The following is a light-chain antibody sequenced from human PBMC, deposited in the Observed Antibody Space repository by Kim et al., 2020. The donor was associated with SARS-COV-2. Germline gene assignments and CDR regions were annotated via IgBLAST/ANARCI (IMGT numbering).Light chain of an antibody. CDR1: QSVLYSSNNKNY. Sequence: DIVMTQSPDSLAVSLGERATINCKSSQSVLYSSNNKNYLAWYQQKPGQPPKLLIYWASTRESGVPDRFSGSGSGTDFTLTISSLQAEDVAVYYCQKYYSTPITFGQGKRLEIK. V-gene: IGKV4-1*01. CDR3: QKYYSTPIT. J-gene: IGKJ5*01. CDR2: WAS.